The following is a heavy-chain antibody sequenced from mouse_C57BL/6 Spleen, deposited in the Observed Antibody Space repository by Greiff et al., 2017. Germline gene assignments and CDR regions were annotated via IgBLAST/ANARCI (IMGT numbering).Heavy chain of an antibody. CDR3: ARAVNYGFDY. CDR2: IDPSDSYT. J-gene: IGHJ2*01. CDR1: GYTFTSYW. V-gene: IGHV1-69*01. Sequence: QVQLQQPGAELVMPGASVKLSCKASGYTFTSYWMHWVKQRPGQGLEWIGEIDPSDSYTNYNQKLKGKSTLTVDKSSSTAYMQLSSLTSEDSAVYYCARAVNYGFDYWGQGTTLTVSS. D-gene: IGHD1-1*01.